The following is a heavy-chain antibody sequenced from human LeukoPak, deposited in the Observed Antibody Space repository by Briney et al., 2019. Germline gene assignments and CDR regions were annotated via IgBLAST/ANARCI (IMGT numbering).Heavy chain of an antibody. V-gene: IGHV3-23*01. CDR3: AKDPRLVKRVVTSGFDY. CDR1: GFTFSSYV. J-gene: IGHJ4*02. CDR2: ISGSGGST. D-gene: IGHD3-22*01. Sequence: GGSLRLSCAASGFTFSSYVMSWVRQAPGKGLEWVSAISGSGGSTYYADSVKGRLTISRDNSKNTLYLQMNSLRAEDTAVYYCAKDPRLVKRVVTSGFDYWGQGTLVTVSS.